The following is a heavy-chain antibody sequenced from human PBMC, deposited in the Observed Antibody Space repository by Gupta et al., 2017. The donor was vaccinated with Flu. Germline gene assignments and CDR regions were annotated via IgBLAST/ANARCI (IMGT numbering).Heavy chain of an antibody. Sequence: QLQLQESCPGLVNPSETLSLTCTVSGGSISSSSYYWGWIRQPPGKGLEWIGSIYYSGSTYYNPSLKSRVTISVDTSKNQFSLKLSSVTAADTAVYYCARLGDYGGDDAFDIWGQGTMVTVSS. CDR1: GGSISSSSYY. J-gene: IGHJ3*02. CDR2: IYYSGST. D-gene: IGHD4-17*01. CDR3: ARLGDYGGDDAFDI. V-gene: IGHV4-39*01.